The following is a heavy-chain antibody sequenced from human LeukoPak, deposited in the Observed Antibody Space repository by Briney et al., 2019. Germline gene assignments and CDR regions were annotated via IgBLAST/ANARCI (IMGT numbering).Heavy chain of an antibody. CDR2: IRVYNGNT. CDR1: GYTFSSYG. V-gene: IGHV1-18*01. Sequence: GASVKVSCKASGYTFSSYGIGWVRQAPGQGLEWMGWIRVYNGNTKYAQKLQGRVTVTTDTSTSTAYLELRNLRSDDTAVYYCARTQDDYGDYPFEYWGQGTLVTVSS. CDR3: ARTQDDYGDYPFEY. J-gene: IGHJ4*02. D-gene: IGHD4-17*01.